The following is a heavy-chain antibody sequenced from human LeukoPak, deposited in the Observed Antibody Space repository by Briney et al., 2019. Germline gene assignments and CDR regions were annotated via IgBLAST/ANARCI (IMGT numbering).Heavy chain of an antibody. Sequence: GGSLRLSCAASGFTFSSYSMNWVRQAPGKGLEWVSSISSSSSYIYYADSVKGRFTISRDNAKNSLYLQMNSLRAEDTAVYYCARGGYGDYSYDAFDIWGQGTMVTVSS. D-gene: IGHD4-17*01. CDR2: ISSSSSYI. J-gene: IGHJ3*02. CDR3: ARGGYGDYSYDAFDI. CDR1: GFTFSSYS. V-gene: IGHV3-21*01.